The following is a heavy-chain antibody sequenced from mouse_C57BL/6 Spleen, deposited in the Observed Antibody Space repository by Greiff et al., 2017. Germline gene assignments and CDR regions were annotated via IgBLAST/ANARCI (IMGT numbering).Heavy chain of an antibody. J-gene: IGHJ3*01. Sequence: EVQLQQSGPELVKPGASVKIPCKASGYTFTDYNMDWVKQSHGKSLEWIGDINPNNGGTIYNQKFKGKATLTVDKSSSTAYMELRSLTSEDTAVYDCARSYDGYPWFAYWGQGTLVTVSA. CDR3: ARSYDGYPWFAY. D-gene: IGHD2-3*01. CDR1: GYTFTDYN. CDR2: INPNNGGT. V-gene: IGHV1-18*01.